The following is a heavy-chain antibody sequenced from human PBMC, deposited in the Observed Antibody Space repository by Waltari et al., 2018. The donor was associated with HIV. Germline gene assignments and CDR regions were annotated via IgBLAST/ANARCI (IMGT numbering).Heavy chain of an antibody. CDR2: ISGSGGST. V-gene: IGHV3-23*01. Sequence: EVQLLESGGGLVQPGGSLRLSWAASGFPFRSHAMSWVRQAPGKGLEWVSFISGSGGSTYYADSVKGRFTISRDNSKNTLYLQMNSLRAEDTAVYYCAKDNRDPLGTLWYWGQGTLVTVSS. D-gene: IGHD2-21*01. CDR1: GFPFRSHA. CDR3: AKDNRDPLGTLWY. J-gene: IGHJ4*02.